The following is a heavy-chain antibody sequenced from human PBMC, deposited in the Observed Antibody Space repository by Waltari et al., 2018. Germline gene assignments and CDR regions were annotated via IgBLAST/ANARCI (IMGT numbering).Heavy chain of an antibody. V-gene: IGHV4-59*01. CDR1: GGSISSYY. D-gene: IGHD2-2*01. CDR3: ARAKVPAAIRRYYFDY. J-gene: IGHJ4*02. CDR2: IYYSGST. Sequence: QVQLQESGPGLVKPSETLSLTCTVSGGSISSYYWSWIRQPPGKGLEWIGYIYYSGSTNYNPSLKSRVTISVDTSKNQFSLKLSSVTAADTAVYYCARAKVPAAIRRYYFDYWGQGTLVTVSS.